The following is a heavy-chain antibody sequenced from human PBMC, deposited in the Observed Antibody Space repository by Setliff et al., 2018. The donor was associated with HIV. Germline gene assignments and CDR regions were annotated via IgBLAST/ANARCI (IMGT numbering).Heavy chain of an antibody. CDR1: GGSISSGGYS. J-gene: IGHJ3*02. D-gene: IGHD3-3*01. V-gene: IGHV4-30-2*01. CDR2: IFHSGRI. CDR3: ARPLTPSYNFWGDAFSI. Sequence: TLSLTCAVSGGSISSGGYSWTWIRQPPGKGLEWIAYIFHSGRIYYNPTLKSRVTVSVDRSKNHLSLNVTSVTAADTAVYYCARPLTPSYNFWGDAFSIWGQGTMVTVSS.